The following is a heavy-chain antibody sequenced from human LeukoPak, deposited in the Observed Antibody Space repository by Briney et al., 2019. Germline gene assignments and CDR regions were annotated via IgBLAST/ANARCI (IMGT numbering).Heavy chain of an antibody. J-gene: IGHJ4*02. CDR3: ARDRGYTSYDY. CDR1: GISFSDFW. Sequence: GWSLRLSCAASGISFSDFWMHWIRQAPGKGLEGVANINQDGSHKYYVDSVEGRFTIYRDTAKNSVHLEMNSLRVEDTAVYYCARDRGYTSYDYWGQGILVTVSS. D-gene: IGHD3-22*01. V-gene: IGHV3-7*01. CDR2: INQDGSHK.